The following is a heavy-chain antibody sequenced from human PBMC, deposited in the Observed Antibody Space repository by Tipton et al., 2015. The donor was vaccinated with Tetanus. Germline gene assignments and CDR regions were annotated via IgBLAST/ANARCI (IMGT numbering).Heavy chain of an antibody. Sequence: QSGAEAKRPGASVKVSCKASGYTFTTYGISWVRQAPGQGLEWMGMIYPSDGSTSYAQKLQGRVTMTRDTPTSTVYMELSSLRSEDTAVYYCARDREAFDFWRRGTMVTVSS. CDR2: IYPSDGST. CDR1: GYTFTTYG. J-gene: IGHJ3*01. V-gene: IGHV1-46*04. CDR3: ARDREAFDF. D-gene: IGHD1-26*01.